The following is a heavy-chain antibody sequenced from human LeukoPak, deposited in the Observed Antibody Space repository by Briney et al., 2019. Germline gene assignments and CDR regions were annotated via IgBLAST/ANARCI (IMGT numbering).Heavy chain of an antibody. J-gene: IGHJ6*02. CDR3: ARGTYCSGGSCYSDYYYGMDV. V-gene: IGHV1-2*02. D-gene: IGHD2-15*01. CDR2: INPNSGGT. CDR1: GYTFTGYY. Sequence: ASVKVSCKASGYTFTGYYMHWVRQAPGQGLEWMGWINPNSGGTNYAQKFQGRVTMTRDTSISTAYMELSRLRSDDTAVYYCARGTYCSGGSCYSDYYYGMDVWGQGTTVTVSS.